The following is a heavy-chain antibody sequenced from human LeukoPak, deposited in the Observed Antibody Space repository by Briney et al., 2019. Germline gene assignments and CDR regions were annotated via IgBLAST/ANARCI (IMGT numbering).Heavy chain of an antibody. CDR1: GFTFSTYA. CDR2: ISDSSAT. D-gene: IGHD2-2*01. CDR3: AKGGTGYCSSSSCLYYFHY. V-gene: IGHV3-23*01. Sequence: GGSLRLSCAASGFTFSTYAMSWVRQAPGTGLKWVSTISDSSATYSADSVKGRFSISRDNSKNTLYLRMNSLRAEDTAVYYCAKGGTGYCSSSSCLYYFHYWGQGTLVTVSS. J-gene: IGHJ4*02.